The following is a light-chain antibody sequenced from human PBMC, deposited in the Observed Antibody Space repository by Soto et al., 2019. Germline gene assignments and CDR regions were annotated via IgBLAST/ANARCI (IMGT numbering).Light chain of an antibody. CDR1: SSNIGSNY. J-gene: IGLJ2*01. Sequence: QSVLTQPPSASGTPGQRVTISCSGSSSNIGSNYVYWYQQLPGTAPKLLIYRNNQQPSGVPDRFSGSKSGGSAALDISGLRSEDEDDYYCAAWDDSLSGRVFGEGTKHTVL. V-gene: IGLV1-47*01. CDR2: RNN. CDR3: AAWDDSLSGRV.